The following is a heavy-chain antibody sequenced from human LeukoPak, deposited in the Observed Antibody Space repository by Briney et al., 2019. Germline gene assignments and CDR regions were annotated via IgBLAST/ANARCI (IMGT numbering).Heavy chain of an antibody. Sequence: ASVKVSCKASGGTFSSYAISWVRQAPGQGLEWMGWINPNSGGTNYAQKFQGRVTMTRDTSISTAYMELSRLRSDDTAVYYCARVDFYWGQGTLVTVSS. J-gene: IGHJ4*02. CDR1: GGTFSSYA. D-gene: IGHD2/OR15-2a*01. CDR2: INPNSGGT. V-gene: IGHV1-2*02. CDR3: ARVDFY.